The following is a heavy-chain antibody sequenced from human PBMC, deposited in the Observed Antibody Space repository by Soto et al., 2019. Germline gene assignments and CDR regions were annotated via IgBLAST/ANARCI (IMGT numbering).Heavy chain of an antibody. D-gene: IGHD1-26*01. CDR1: GYTFTSYA. J-gene: IGHJ2*01. V-gene: IGHV1-3*01. CDR3: AGGGSLYWDFDL. Sequence: QVQLVQSGAEVKKPGASVKVSCKASGYTFTSYAMHWVRQAPGQRREWMGWINAGNGNTKYSQNSQGRVTITRDTSASTAYMELSSLRSDDTAVYYCAGGGSLYWDFDLWGRGTLVTVSS. CDR2: INAGNGNT.